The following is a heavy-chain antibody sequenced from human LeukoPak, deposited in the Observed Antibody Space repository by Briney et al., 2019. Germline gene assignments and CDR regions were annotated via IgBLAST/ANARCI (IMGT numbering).Heavy chain of an antibody. V-gene: IGHV4-39*01. D-gene: IGHD3-10*01. CDR1: AGSITCSSCY. Sequence: SETLSLTGTVSAGSITCSSCYWAWIRQPPGKGLEWIGSLYHTGSIYYNASLRSRVTISGDTSDNQFSLKLNSVTAADTAVYYCSRLWFGGEGQWGQGTLVTVSS. J-gene: IGHJ4*02. CDR3: SRLWFGGEGQ. CDR2: LYHTGSI.